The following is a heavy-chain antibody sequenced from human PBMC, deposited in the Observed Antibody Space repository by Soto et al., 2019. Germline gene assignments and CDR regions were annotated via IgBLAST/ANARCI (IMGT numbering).Heavy chain of an antibody. Sequence: EVQLLESGGGLVQPGGSLRLSCTASGFPFSSHAMNWVRQAPGKGLEWVSVISGNGGTTYYTDSVKGRFTISRDNSNKTVDLQMDSLRVEDTAVYYCAKGKAHTMFGVDTLFDYWGQGTLVTVSA. CDR2: ISGNGGTT. J-gene: IGHJ4*02. CDR3: AKGKAHTMFGVDTLFDY. D-gene: IGHD3-3*01. CDR1: GFPFSSHA. V-gene: IGHV3-23*01.